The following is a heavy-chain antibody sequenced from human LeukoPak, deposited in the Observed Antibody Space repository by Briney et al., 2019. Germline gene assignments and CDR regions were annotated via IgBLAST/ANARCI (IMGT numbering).Heavy chain of an antibody. J-gene: IGHJ5*02. CDR3: ARDAGEDRVNWFDP. D-gene: IGHD3-16*01. CDR2: ISAYNGNT. CDR1: GYTFTSYG. V-gene: IGHV1-18*01. Sequence: VASVKVSCKASGYTFTSYGISWVRQAPGQGLEWMGWISAYNGNTNYAQKLQGRVTMTTDTSTSTAYMELRSLRSDDTAVYYCARDAGEDRVNWFDPGAREPWSPSPQ.